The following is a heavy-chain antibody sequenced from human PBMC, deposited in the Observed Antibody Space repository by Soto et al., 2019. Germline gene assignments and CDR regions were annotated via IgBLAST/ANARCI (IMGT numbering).Heavy chain of an antibody. CDR1: GFTFSSYG. D-gene: IGHD3-3*01. V-gene: IGHV3-30*03. CDR3: TFGFLEWLLRYYFDY. Sequence: QVQLVESGGGVVQPGRSLRLSCAASGFTFSSYGMHWVRQAPGKGLEWVAVISYDGSNKYYADSVKGRFTISRDNSKNTLYLQMNSLRAEDTAVYYCTFGFLEWLLRYYFDYWGQGTLVTVST. J-gene: IGHJ4*02. CDR2: ISYDGSNK.